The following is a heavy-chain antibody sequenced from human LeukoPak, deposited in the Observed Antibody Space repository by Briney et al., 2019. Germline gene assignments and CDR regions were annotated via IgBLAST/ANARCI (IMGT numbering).Heavy chain of an antibody. CDR1: GYSFTGNY. CDR2: INPNSGDT. CDR3: ARGYYDSSDFEYLQH. V-gene: IGHV1-2*02. D-gene: IGHD3-22*01. Sequence: GASVKVSCKASGYSFTGNYMHWVRQAPGQGLEWMGWINPNSGDTNFAQKFQGRVTMTRDTSISTVYMELSRLRSDDTAVFHCARGYYDSSDFEYLQHWGQGTLVTVSS. J-gene: IGHJ1*01.